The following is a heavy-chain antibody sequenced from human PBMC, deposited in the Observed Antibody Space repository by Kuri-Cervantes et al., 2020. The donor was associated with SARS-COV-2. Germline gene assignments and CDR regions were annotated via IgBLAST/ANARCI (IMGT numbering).Heavy chain of an antibody. J-gene: IGHJ4*02. CDR2: ISYDGRNK. Sequence: GGSLTLSCAASGFTFCSYAMHWVRQAPGKGLEWSAFISYDGRNKYYADSVKGRFTISRDNSKNTLHLQMNSLRTEDSAGYYCARVSSSSSDYWGQGTLVTVSS. CDR3: ARVSSSSSDY. CDR1: GFTFCSYA. V-gene: IGHV3-30-3*01. D-gene: IGHD6-13*01.